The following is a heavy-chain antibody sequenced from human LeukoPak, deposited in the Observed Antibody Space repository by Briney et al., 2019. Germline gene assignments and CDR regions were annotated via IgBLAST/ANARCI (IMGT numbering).Heavy chain of an antibody. Sequence: GGSLRLSCAASGFDFSTYSMNWVRQAPGKGLEWVSYISSRSATIYYADSVKGRFTISRDNAKNSLYLQMNSLRAEDTAVYYCARDPLSSSSFDYWAREPWSPSPQ. J-gene: IGHJ4*02. D-gene: IGHD6-13*01. CDR3: ARDPLSSSSFDY. V-gene: IGHV3-48*01. CDR2: ISSRSATI. CDR1: GFDFSTYS.